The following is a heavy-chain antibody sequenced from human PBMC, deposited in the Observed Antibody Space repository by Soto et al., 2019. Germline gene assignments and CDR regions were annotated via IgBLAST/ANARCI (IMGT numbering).Heavy chain of an antibody. CDR3: ARDGYCSGGSCYWDAFDI. J-gene: IGHJ3*02. CDR2: ISAYNGNT. D-gene: IGHD2-15*01. CDR1: GYTFTSYG. Sequence: EASVKVSCKASGYTFTSYGISWVRQAPGQGLEWMGWISAYNGNTNYAQKLQGRVTMTTDTSTSTAYMELRSLRSDDTAVYYCARDGYCSGGSCYWDAFDIWGQGTMVTVSS. V-gene: IGHV1-18*01.